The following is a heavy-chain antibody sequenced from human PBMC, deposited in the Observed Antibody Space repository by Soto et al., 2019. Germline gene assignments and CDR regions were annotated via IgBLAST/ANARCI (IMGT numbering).Heavy chain of an antibody. Sequence: QVQLVESGGGVVQPGRSLRLSCAASGFTFSSYGMHWVRQAPGKGLEWVAVIWYDGSNKYYADSVKGRFTISRDNSKNTLYLQMNSLRAEDTAVYYCARGRNSGPFYSSSRTRFDYWGQGTLVTVSS. CDR2: IWYDGSNK. CDR3: ARGRNSGPFYSSSRTRFDY. D-gene: IGHD6-6*01. CDR1: GFTFSSYG. V-gene: IGHV3-33*01. J-gene: IGHJ4*02.